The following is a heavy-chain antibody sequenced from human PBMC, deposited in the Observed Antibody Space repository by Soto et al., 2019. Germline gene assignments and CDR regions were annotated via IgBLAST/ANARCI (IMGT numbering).Heavy chain of an antibody. V-gene: IGHV3-23*01. CDR1: GFTFSSYG. CDR3: AKDNSSSPGGLYFFDC. D-gene: IGHD6-6*01. Sequence: PGGSLRLSCTASGFTFSSYGMSWVRQAPGKGLEWVSGISGSGGSTYYADSVKGRFTISRDNSKNTLYLQMSSLRAEDTAVYYCAKDNSSSPGGLYFFDCWGQGTLVTVSS. CDR2: ISGSGGST. J-gene: IGHJ4*02.